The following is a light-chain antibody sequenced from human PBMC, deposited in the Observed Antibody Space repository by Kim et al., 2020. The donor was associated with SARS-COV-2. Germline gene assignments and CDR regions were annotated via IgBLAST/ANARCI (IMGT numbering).Light chain of an antibody. CDR2: DVS. Sequence: GQSITISCSGTSSDVGGYNYVSGYQQHPGKAPKLMIYDVSNRPSGVSNRFSGSKSGNTASLTISGLQAEDEADYYCSSYTSDNTRVFGTGTKVTVL. V-gene: IGLV2-14*03. CDR3: SSYTSDNTRV. J-gene: IGLJ1*01. CDR1: SSDVGGYNY.